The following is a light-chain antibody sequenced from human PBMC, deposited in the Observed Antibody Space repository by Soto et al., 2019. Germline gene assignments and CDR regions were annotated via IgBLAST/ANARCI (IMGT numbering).Light chain of an antibody. Sequence: EIVLTQSPGTLSLSPGERATLSCRASQSVSRKLAWYQQTRGQAPRLLIYGASTRATGIPARFSGSGSGTELTLTISSLQSEDFAVYYCQQYNNWPPWTFGQGTKVDIK. J-gene: IGKJ1*01. CDR3: QQYNNWPPWT. V-gene: IGKV3-15*01. CDR1: QSVSRK. CDR2: GAS.